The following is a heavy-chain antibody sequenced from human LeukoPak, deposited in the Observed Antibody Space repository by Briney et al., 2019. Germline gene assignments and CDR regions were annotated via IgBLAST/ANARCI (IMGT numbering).Heavy chain of an antibody. CDR2: ISGSGGST. J-gene: IGHJ4*02. D-gene: IGHD4-17*01. V-gene: IGHV3-23*01. CDR3: AKVSWTVTTQTGLDY. Sequence: GGSLRLSCAASGFTFSSYAMSWVGQAPGKGLEWVSAISGSGGSTYYADSVKGRFTISRDNSKNTLYLQMNSLRAEDTAVYYCAKVSWTVTTQTGLDYWGQGTLVTVSS. CDR1: GFTFSSYA.